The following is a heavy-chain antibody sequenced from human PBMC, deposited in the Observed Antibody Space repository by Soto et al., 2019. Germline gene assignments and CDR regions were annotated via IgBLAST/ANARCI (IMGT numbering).Heavy chain of an antibody. D-gene: IGHD3-22*01. Sequence: QVQLVQSGAEVKKPGSSVKVSCKASGGTFSSYAISWVRQAPGQGLEWMGGIIPIFGTANYAQKFQGRVTTTADEPTSTAYMELSSLRSEDTPVYYCARGGVTYYYDSSGYYYENFDYWGQGTLVTVSS. V-gene: IGHV1-69*01. J-gene: IGHJ4*02. CDR3: ARGGVTYYYDSSGYYYENFDY. CDR2: IIPIFGTA. CDR1: GGTFSSYA.